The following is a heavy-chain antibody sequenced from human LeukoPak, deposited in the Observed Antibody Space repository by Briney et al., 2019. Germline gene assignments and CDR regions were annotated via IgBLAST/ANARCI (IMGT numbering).Heavy chain of an antibody. CDR3: ARDPPGSSWYHFDY. CDR1: GYTFTSHY. J-gene: IGHJ4*02. Sequence: GASVKVSCKASGYTFTSHYIHWVRQAPGQGLEWMGVINPSGDSTSYAQKFQGRVTMTTDASTSTVYMELSSLRSEDTAVYYCARDPPGSSWYHFDYWGQGTLVTVSS. D-gene: IGHD6-13*01. V-gene: IGHV1-46*01. CDR2: INPSGDST.